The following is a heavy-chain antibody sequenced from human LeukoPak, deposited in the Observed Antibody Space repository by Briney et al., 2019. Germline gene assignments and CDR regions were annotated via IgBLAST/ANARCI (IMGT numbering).Heavy chain of an antibody. CDR2: INPNSGGT. D-gene: IGHD3-10*01. CDR3: ARSPRRITVVRGARGDYFDY. CDR1: GYTFTGYY. V-gene: IGHV1-2*02. J-gene: IGHJ4*02. Sequence: ASVKVSCKASGYTFTGYYMHWVRQAPGQGLEWMGWINPNSGGTNYAQKFQGRVTMTRDTSISTAYMELSRLRSDDTAVYYCARSPRRITVVRGARGDYFDYWGQGTLVTVSS.